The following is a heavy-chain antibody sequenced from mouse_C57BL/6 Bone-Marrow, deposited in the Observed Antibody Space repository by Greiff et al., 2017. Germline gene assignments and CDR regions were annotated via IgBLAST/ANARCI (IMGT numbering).Heavy chain of an antibody. V-gene: IGHV1-4*01. Sequence: QVQLQQSGAELARPGASVKMSCKASGYTFTSYTMHWVKQRPGPGLEWIGYINPSSGYTKYNQKFKDKATLTADKSPSTTEMQQSSLTSEDSAVDYCARGRVQQVFDYWGQGTTLTVSS. CDR1: GYTFTSYT. CDR2: INPSSGYT. D-gene: IGHD5-1*01. J-gene: IGHJ2*01. CDR3: ARGRVQQVFDY.